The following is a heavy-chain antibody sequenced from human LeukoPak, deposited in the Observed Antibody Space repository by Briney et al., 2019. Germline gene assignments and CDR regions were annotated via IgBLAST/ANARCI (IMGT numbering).Heavy chain of an antibody. Sequence: PSQTLSLTCTVSGGSISSGDYYWSWIRQPPGKGLEWIGYIYYSGSTYYNPSLKSRVTISVSTSKNQFSLKLSSVTAADTAVYYCARVHTVTTGPFDYWGQGTLVTVSS. CDR2: IYYSGST. D-gene: IGHD4-17*01. CDR3: ARVHTVTTGPFDY. V-gene: IGHV4-30-4*01. CDR1: GGSISSGDYY. J-gene: IGHJ4*02.